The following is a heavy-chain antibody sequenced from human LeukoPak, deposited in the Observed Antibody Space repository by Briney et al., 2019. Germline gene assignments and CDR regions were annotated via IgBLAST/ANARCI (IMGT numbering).Heavy chain of an antibody. Sequence: PGGSLRLSCAASGFTVSNSSMSWVRQAPGKGLEWVSVIYSGGSAYYADSVKGRFTISRDNSKNTLYLQMNSLRAEDTAVYYCTRVYGSGSYYSHCWGQGTLVTVSS. V-gene: IGHV3-53*01. D-gene: IGHD3-10*01. CDR1: GFTVSNSS. J-gene: IGHJ4*02. CDR3: TRVYGSGSYYSHC. CDR2: IYSGGSA.